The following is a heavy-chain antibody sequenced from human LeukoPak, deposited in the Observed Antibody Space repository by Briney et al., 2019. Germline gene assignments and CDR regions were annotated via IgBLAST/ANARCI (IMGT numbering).Heavy chain of an antibody. CDR1: GGSFSSYY. V-gene: IGHV4-34*01. CDR3: ARGLDGYYDFWSGYPNTNWFDP. J-gene: IGHJ5*02. CDR2: INHSGST. D-gene: IGHD3-3*01. Sequence: SETLSLTCAVSGGSFSSYYWSWIRQPPGKGLEWIGEINHSGSTNYNPSLKSRVTISVDTSKNQFSLKLSSVTAADTAVYYCARGLDGYYDFWSGYPNTNWFDPWGQGTLVTVSS.